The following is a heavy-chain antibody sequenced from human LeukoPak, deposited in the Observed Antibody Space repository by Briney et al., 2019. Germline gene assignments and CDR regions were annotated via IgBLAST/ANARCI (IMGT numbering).Heavy chain of an antibody. J-gene: IGHJ5*02. V-gene: IGHV4-31*03. D-gene: IGHD3-9*01. Sequence: SQTLSLTCTVSGGSISSGGYYWSWIRQHPGKGLEWIGYIYYSGSTYYNPSLKSRVTISVDTSKNHFSLKLSSVTAADTAVYYRAREEITLTGYRNWFDPWGQGTLVTVSS. CDR3: AREEITLTGYRNWFDP. CDR2: IYYSGST. CDR1: GGSISSGGYY.